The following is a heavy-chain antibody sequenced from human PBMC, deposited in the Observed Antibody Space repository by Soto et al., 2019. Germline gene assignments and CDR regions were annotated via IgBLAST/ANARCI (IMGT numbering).Heavy chain of an antibody. D-gene: IGHD3-3*01. J-gene: IGHJ4*02. CDR3: ARGGTMDFWSGYTTNFDY. CDR2: IYYSGST. V-gene: IGHV4-59*01. CDR1: GGSISSYY. Sequence: SETLSLTCTVSGGSISSYYWSWIRQPPGKGLEWIGYIYYSGSTNYNPSLKSRVTISVDTSKNQFSLKLSSVTAADTAVYYCARGGTMDFWSGYTTNFDYWGQGTLVT.